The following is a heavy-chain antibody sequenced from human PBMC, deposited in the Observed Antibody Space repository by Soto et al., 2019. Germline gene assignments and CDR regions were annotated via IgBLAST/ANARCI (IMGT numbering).Heavy chain of an antibody. J-gene: IGHJ6*03. V-gene: IGHV1-24*01. CDR2: FDPEDGET. CDR3: ALGKQQLAQKYYYYYYMDV. Sequence: ASVKVSCKVSGYTLTELSMHWVRQAPGKGLEWMGGFDPEDGETIYAQKLQGRVTMTEDTSTDTAYMELSSLRSEDTAVYYCALGKQQLAQKYYYYYYMDVWGKGTTVTVSS. CDR1: GYTLTELS. D-gene: IGHD6-13*01.